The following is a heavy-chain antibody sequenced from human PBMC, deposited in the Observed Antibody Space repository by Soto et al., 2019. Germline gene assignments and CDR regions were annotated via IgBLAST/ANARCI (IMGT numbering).Heavy chain of an antibody. CDR3: AKSGHSSWVNIEF. J-gene: IGHJ6*02. V-gene: IGHV3-23*01. CDR1: GFTFRSYA. CDR2: ISGSGDST. D-gene: IGHD2-15*01. Sequence: EVQMLESGGGLVQPGGSLRLSCAASGFTFRSYATNWVRQAPGKGLEWVSTISGSGDSTYYADSVKGRFTISRDTAKNTLSLKMNSLKAENTAVYYWAKSGHSSWVNIEFWGQGTTVTVSS.